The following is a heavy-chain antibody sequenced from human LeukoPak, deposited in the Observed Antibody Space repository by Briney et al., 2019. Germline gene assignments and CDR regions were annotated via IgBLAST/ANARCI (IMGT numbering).Heavy chain of an antibody. CDR2: INPNSGGP. V-gene: IGHV1-2*04. D-gene: IGHD2-15*01. CDR1: GYTFIGYY. J-gene: IGHJ6*02. Sequence: GASVKVSCKASGYTFIGYYMHWVRKAPGQGLEWMGWINPNSGGPNYAQKFQGWVTMTRDTSISTAYMELSRLRSDDTAVYYCARSNCSGGSCYPSYYYYYGMDVWGQGTTVTVSS. CDR3: ARSNCSGGSCYPSYYYYYGMDV.